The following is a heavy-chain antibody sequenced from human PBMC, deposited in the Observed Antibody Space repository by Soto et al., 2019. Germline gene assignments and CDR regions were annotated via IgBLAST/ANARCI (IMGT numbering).Heavy chain of an antibody. Sequence: GGSLRLSCAASGFTFSSYAMHWVRQAPGKGLEWVAVISYDGSNKYYADSVKGRFTISRDNSKNTLYLQMNSLRAEDTAVYYCARAAYCGGDCYSDLSTWLDYWGQGTLVTVSS. D-gene: IGHD2-21*02. V-gene: IGHV3-30-3*01. J-gene: IGHJ4*02. CDR1: GFTFSSYA. CDR3: ARAAYCGGDCYSDLSTWLDY. CDR2: ISYDGSNK.